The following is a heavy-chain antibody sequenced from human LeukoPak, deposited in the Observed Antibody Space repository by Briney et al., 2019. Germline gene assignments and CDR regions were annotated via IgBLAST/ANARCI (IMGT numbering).Heavy chain of an antibody. V-gene: IGHV3-23*01. D-gene: IGHD2-15*01. CDR1: GFTFSSYA. Sequence: GGSLRLSCAASGFTFSSYAMSWVRQAPGKGLEWVSAISGSGGSTYYADPVKGRFTISRDNSKNTLYLQMNSLRAEDTAAYYCAKVMDCSGGSCYWYYFDYWGQGTLVTVSS. CDR2: ISGSGGST. CDR3: AKVMDCSGGSCYWYYFDY. J-gene: IGHJ4*02.